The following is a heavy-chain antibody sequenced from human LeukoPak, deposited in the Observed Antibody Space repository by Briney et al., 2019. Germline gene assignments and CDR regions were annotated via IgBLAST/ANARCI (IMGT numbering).Heavy chain of an antibody. D-gene: IGHD6-19*01. J-gene: IGHJ4*02. CDR1: GGSISSSSYY. CDR3: ARGYNSGWYAY. Sequence: SQTLSLTCTVSGGSISSSSYYWGWIRQPPGKGLEWIGSIYYSGSTYYNPSLKSRVTISVDTSKNQFSLKVNSVTAADTAVYCARGYNSGWYAYWGQGTLVTVSS. CDR2: IYYSGST. V-gene: IGHV4-39*03.